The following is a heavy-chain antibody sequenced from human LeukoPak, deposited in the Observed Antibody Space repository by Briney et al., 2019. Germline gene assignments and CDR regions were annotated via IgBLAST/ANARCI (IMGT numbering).Heavy chain of an antibody. J-gene: IGHJ6*03. CDR2: ISAYNGNT. D-gene: IGHD3-3*01. CDR1: GYTFTSYG. V-gene: IGHV1-18*01. CDR3: ARVKSGYDFWSGYPLGTAGYYYYYMDV. Sequence: GASVKVSCKASGYTFTSYGISWARQAPGQGLEWMGWISAYNGNTNTAQKLQGRVTMTTDTSTSTAYMELRSLRSDDTAVYYCARVKSGYDFWSGYPLGTAGYYYYYMDVWGKGTTVTVSS.